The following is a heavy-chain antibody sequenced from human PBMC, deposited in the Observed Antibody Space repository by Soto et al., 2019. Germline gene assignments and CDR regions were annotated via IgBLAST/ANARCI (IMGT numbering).Heavy chain of an antibody. J-gene: IGHJ4*02. CDR3: ARDLYDYIWGSYRIFDY. D-gene: IGHD3-16*02. CDR2: ISSSSSYI. Sequence: EVQLVGSGGGLVKPGGSLRLSCAASGFTFSSYSMNWVRQAPGKGLEWVSSISSSSSYIYYADSVKGRFTISRDNAKNSLYLQMNSLRAEDTAVYYCARDLYDYIWGSYRIFDYWGQGTLVTVSS. CDR1: GFTFSSYS. V-gene: IGHV3-21*01.